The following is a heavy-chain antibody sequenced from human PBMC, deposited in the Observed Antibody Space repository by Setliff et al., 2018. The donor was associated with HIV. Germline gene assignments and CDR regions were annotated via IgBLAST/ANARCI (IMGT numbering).Heavy chain of an antibody. V-gene: IGHV3-64*01. CDR2: IDNNGRTL. J-gene: IGHJ4*02. Sequence: QPGGSLRLSCAASGFSFSNYPIYWVRQAPGKGLDFVSGIDNNGRTLYYTNSVKGRFIISRDNSSNIVYLQMGSLGREDMAVYYCARWRSGNGFNGFDYWGQGTLVTVSS. CDR1: GFSFSNYP. CDR3: ARWRSGNGFNGFDY. D-gene: IGHD1-26*01.